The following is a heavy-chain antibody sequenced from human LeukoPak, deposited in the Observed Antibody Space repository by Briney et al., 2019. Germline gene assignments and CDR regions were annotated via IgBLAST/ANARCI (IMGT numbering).Heavy chain of an antibody. J-gene: IGHJ4*02. CDR2: ISAYTGNT. Sequence: GASVKVSCKASGGTFSSYAISWVRQAPGQGLEWMGWISAYTGNTKYAQKVQGRLTMTTDTSTSTAYMELGSLTSDDTALYYCARTRERYIGDPVCDFWGQGTPVTISS. D-gene: IGHD5-12*01. CDR3: ARTRERYIGDPVCDF. CDR1: GGTFSSYA. V-gene: IGHV1-18*01.